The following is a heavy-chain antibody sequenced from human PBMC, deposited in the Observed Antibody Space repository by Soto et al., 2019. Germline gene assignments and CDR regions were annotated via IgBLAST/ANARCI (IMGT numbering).Heavy chain of an antibody. J-gene: IGHJ5*02. D-gene: IGHD3-3*01. CDR3: ERARFLEWLYVWFYP. Sequence: SETLSLTCTVSGGSISSYYWSWIRQPPGKGLEWIGYIYYSGSTNYNPSLKSRVTISVDTSKNQFSLKLSSVTAADTAVYYCERARFLEWLYVWFYPWGQGTLVTVSS. V-gene: IGHV4-59*01. CDR1: GGSISSYY. CDR2: IYYSGST.